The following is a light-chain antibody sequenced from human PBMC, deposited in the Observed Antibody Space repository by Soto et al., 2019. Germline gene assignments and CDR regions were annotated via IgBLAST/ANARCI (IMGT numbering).Light chain of an antibody. V-gene: IGKV1-27*01. CDR2: AAF. CDR1: QGIANY. CDR3: QKYSSAPWT. J-gene: IGKJ1*01. Sequence: DIQMTQSPSSLSASVGDRVTISCRASQGIANYLAWYQQKPGKVPELLIYAAFTFHSGVPSRFSGSGSGTDFTLTISSLQPEDVASYYCQKYSSAPWTFGQGTKVEIK.